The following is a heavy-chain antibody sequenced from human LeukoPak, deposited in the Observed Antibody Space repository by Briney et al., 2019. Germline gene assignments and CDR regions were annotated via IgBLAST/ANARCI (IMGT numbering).Heavy chain of an antibody. Sequence: GGSLRLSCAASGFTFSSYSMSWVRQAPGKGLEWVASITEDGSEKHYVESVKGRFTVSRDTAQNILYLQMNSLRAEDTAVYYCARHSGGAADYWGQGTLVTVSS. CDR1: GFTFSSYS. D-gene: IGHD3-16*01. CDR3: ARHSGGAADY. CDR2: ITEDGSEK. J-gene: IGHJ4*02. V-gene: IGHV3-7*04.